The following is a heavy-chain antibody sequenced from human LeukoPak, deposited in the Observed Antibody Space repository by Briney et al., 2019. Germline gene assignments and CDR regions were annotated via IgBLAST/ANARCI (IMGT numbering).Heavy chain of an antibody. CDR2: ISGSGGST. J-gene: IGHJ4*02. CDR1: GFTFSSYA. D-gene: IGHD4-17*01. Sequence: GGSLRLSCAASGFTFSSYAMSWVRQAPGKGLEWVSAISGSGGSTYYADSVKGRFTISRDNSKNTLYLQMNSLRAEDTAVYYCARAHGDYPLTWFDYWGQGTLVTVSS. V-gene: IGHV3-23*01. CDR3: ARAHGDYPLTWFDY.